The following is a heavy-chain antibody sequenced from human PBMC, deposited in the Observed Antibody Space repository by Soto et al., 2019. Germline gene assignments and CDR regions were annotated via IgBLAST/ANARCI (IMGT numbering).Heavy chain of an antibody. D-gene: IGHD2-15*01. CDR1: GFTGSSDY. CDR2: IYSGGST. CDR3: ASTLCSGGSCYSIHCAY. J-gene: IGHJ4*02. V-gene: IGHV3-53*01. Sequence: CLGLFRGASGFTGSSDYMGWVPRAPGKGLEWVSVIYSGGSTYYADSVKGRFTISRDNSKNTLYLQMNSLRAEDTAVYYCASTLCSGGSCYSIHCAYRGQGTLVTVSS.